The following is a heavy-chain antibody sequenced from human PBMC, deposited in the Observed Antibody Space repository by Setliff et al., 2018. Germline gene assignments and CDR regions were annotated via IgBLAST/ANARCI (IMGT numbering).Heavy chain of an antibody. CDR3: ATSGFCSAGSCYSFDD. V-gene: IGHV4-4*08. Sequence: SETLSLTCSVSGASTNTYYWSWIRQTPGKGLEWLGYIFAGGITKFNPPLKSRVSFSVDTSKNQFSLRLNSVTASDTAVYYCATSGFCSAGSCYSFDDWGQGALVTVSS. CDR2: IFAGGIT. J-gene: IGHJ4*02. CDR1: GASTNTYY. D-gene: IGHD2-15*01.